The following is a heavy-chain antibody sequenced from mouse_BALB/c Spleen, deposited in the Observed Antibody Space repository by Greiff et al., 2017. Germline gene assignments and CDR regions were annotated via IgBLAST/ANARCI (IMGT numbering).Heavy chain of an antibody. CDR3: ARGGYGSSLAY. CDR2: ISSGGGST. Sequence: EVQVVESGGGLVKPGGSLKLSCAASGFAFSSYDMSWVRQTPEKRLEWVAYISSGGGSTYYPDTVKGRFTISRDNAKNTLYLQMSSLKSEDTAMYYCARGGYGSSLAYWGQGTLVTVSA. D-gene: IGHD1-1*01. V-gene: IGHV5-12-1*01. CDR1: GFAFSSYD. J-gene: IGHJ3*01.